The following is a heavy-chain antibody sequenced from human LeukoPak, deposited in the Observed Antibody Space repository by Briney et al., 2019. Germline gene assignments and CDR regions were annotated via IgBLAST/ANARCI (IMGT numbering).Heavy chain of an antibody. CDR1: GGSFSGYY. J-gene: IGHJ5*02. CDR2: INHSGST. Sequence: SETLSLTCAVYGGSFSGYYWSWIRQPPGKGLEWIGEINHSGSTNYNPSLKSRVTISVDTSKNQFSLKLSSVTAADTAMYYCASSNNYVWFDPWGQGTLVTVSS. D-gene: IGHD4-11*01. CDR3: ASSNNYVWFDP. V-gene: IGHV4-34*01.